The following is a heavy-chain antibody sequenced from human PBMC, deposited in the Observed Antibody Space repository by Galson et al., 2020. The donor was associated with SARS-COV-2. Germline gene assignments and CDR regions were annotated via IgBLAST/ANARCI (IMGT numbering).Heavy chain of an antibody. CDR1: GVSITADSSY. J-gene: IGHJ4*02. CDR3: ARRSNIVAAYAYDH. Sequence: ASETLSLTCTVSGVSITADSSYWGWVRQSPEKGLVWIGDIYFSGSTFYNPSLKSRVTIPLDTSKNQVSLRLTSVTAADTALYYCARRSNIVAAYAYDHWGQGALVTVSS. V-gene: IGHV4-39*01. D-gene: IGHD5-12*01. CDR2: IYFSGST.